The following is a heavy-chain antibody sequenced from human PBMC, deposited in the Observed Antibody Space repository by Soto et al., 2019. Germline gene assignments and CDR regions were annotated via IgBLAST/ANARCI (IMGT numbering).Heavy chain of an antibody. V-gene: IGHV4-59*01. D-gene: IGHD6-19*01. CDR1: GGSISSYY. CDR2: IYYSGST. J-gene: IGHJ5*02. CDR3: ARAVSVGGWPNWLDP. Sequence: SETLSLTCTVSGGSISSYYWSWIRQPPGKGLEWIGYIYYSGSTNYNPSLKSRVTISVDTSKNQFSLKLSSVTAADTAVYYCARAVSVGGWPNWLDPWGQGTLVTVFS.